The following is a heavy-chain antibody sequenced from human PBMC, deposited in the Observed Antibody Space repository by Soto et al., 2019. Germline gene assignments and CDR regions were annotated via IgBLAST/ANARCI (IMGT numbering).Heavy chain of an antibody. CDR2: ISYDGSNK. CDR1: GFTFSSYG. D-gene: IGHD3-9*01. CDR3: AKDPYYDILTGSHLSPYFDY. Sequence: GGSLRLSCAASGFTFSSYGMHWVRQAPGKGLEWVAVISYDGSNKYYADSVKGRFTISRDNSKNTLYLQMNSLRAEDTAVYYCAKDPYYDILTGSHLSPYFDYWGQGTLVTVSS. V-gene: IGHV3-30*18. J-gene: IGHJ4*02.